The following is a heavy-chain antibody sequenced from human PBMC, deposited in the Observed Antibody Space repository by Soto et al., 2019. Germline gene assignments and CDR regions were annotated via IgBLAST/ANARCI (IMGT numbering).Heavy chain of an antibody. CDR1: GGSFSAYY. CDR3: ARVPAAMAGGFDY. V-gene: IGHV4-34*01. CDR2: INHSGGA. Sequence: SETLSLTCAVYGGSFSAYYWSWIRQPPGEGLEWIGEINHSGGANYNPSLKSRVTISVDTSKNQFSLKLSSVTAADTSVYYCARVPAAMAGGFDYWGQGSLVTVSS. D-gene: IGHD2-2*01. J-gene: IGHJ4*02.